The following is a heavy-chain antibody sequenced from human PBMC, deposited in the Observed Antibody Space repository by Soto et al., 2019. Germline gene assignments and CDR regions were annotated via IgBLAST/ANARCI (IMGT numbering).Heavy chain of an antibody. CDR1: GDSISSYY. V-gene: IGHV4-59*01. CDR2: IYYSGST. D-gene: IGHD6-13*01. CDR3: ARGIASAGFDY. J-gene: IGHJ4*02. Sequence: SETLSLTCTVSGDSISSYYWSWIRQPPGKGLEWIGYIYYSGSTNYNPSLKSRVTISVDTSKNQFSLKLSSVAAADTAVYFCARGIASAGFDYWGQGTLVTVS.